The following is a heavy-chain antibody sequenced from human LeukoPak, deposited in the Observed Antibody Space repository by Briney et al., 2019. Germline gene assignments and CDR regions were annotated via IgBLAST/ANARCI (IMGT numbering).Heavy chain of an antibody. CDR2: INPSGGST. J-gene: IGHJ4*02. Sequence: GASVKVSCKASGYTFTSYYMHWVRQAPGQGLEWMGIINPSGGSTSYAQKFQGRVTMTRDTSTSTVYMELSSLRSEDTAVYYCARDLRYYDSSGYYYPLGYWGQGTLVTVSS. V-gene: IGHV1-46*01. CDR1: GYTFTSYY. CDR3: ARDLRYYDSSGYYYPLGY. D-gene: IGHD3-22*01.